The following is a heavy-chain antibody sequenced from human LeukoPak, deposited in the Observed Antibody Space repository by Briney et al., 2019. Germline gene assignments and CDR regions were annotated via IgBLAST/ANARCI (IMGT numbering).Heavy chain of an antibody. D-gene: IGHD3-22*01. CDR3: ATARHYYYDSSGHPYFDY. V-gene: IGHV1-24*01. CDR2: FDPEDGET. Sequence: ASVKVSCKVSGYTLTELSMHWVRQAPGKGLEWMGGFDPEDGETIYAQKFQGRVTMTEDTSTDTAYMELSSLRSEDTAVYYCATARHYYYDSSGHPYFDYWGQGTLVTVSS. J-gene: IGHJ4*02. CDR1: GYTLTELS.